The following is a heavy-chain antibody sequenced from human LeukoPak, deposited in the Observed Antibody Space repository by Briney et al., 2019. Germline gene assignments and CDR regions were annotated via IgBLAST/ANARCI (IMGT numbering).Heavy chain of an antibody. Sequence: SVKISVKASGCSCTSEDINWVRQATGQVLEWMGWMNRNRGNTGYAQKFQGRVTMTRNTSISTADMELSSLRSEDTAVYYCARLESDGGGTDYWGQGTLVTVS. J-gene: IGHJ4*02. CDR1: GCSCTSED. CDR3: ARLESDGGGTDY. V-gene: IGHV1-8*01. CDR2: MNRNRGNT. D-gene: IGHD2-21*01.